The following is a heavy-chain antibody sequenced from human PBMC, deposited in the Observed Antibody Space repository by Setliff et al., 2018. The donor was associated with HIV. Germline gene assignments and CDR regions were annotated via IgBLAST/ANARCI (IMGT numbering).Heavy chain of an antibody. D-gene: IGHD3-22*01. CDR3: ARPHYDSSGMVGFDP. CDR1: SYSISSAYY. Sequence: SETLSLTCAVSSYSISSAYYWGWIRQPPGKGLEWIGSIYHSGSTHYNPSLKSRVTISVDMSRNQFSLKLSSVTAADTAVYYCARPHYDSSGMVGFDPWGQGTLVTVSS. V-gene: IGHV4-38-2*01. CDR2: IYHSGST. J-gene: IGHJ5*02.